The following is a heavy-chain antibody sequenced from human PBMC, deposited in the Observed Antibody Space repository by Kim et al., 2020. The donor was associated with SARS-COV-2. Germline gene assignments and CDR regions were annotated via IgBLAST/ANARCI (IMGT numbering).Heavy chain of an antibody. CDR2: FDPEDGET. CDR1: GYTLTELS. CDR3: ATSPAVAGTYYYYGMDV. V-gene: IGHV1-24*01. D-gene: IGHD6-19*01. J-gene: IGHJ6*02. Sequence: ASVKVSCKVSGYTLTELSMHWVRQAPGKGLEWMGGFDPEDGETIYAQKFQGRVTMTEDTSTDTAYMELSSLRSEDTAMYYCATSPAVAGTYYYYGMDVWGQGTTVTVSS.